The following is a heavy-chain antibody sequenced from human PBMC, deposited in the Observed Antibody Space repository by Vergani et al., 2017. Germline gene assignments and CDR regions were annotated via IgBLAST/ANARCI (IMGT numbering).Heavy chain of an antibody. J-gene: IGHJ4*02. Sequence: QVQLVESGGGVVQPGRSLRLSCAASGFTFSSYAMHWVRQAPGKGLEWVAVISYDGSNKYYADSVKGRFTISRDNSKNTLYLQMNSLRAEDTAVYYCAVGDYGFDYGGQGTLVTVSS. CDR1: GFTFSSYA. CDR3: AVGDYGFDY. CDR2: ISYDGSNK. V-gene: IGHV3-30*14. D-gene: IGHD4-17*01.